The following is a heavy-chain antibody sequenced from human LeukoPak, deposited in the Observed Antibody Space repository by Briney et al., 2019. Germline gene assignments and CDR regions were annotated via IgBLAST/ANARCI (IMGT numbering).Heavy chain of an antibody. D-gene: IGHD6-19*01. V-gene: IGHV3-74*03. J-gene: IGHJ4*02. Sequence: PGGSLRLSCAASGFTFGNYWMHWVRQAPGKGLVWVSRINSDGSSTTYADSVKGRFTISRDNAKNSLYLQMSSLRAEDMAVYYCARDGRGAVAGFDYWGQGTLVTVSS. CDR3: ARDGRGAVAGFDY. CDR1: GFTFGNYW. CDR2: INSDGSST.